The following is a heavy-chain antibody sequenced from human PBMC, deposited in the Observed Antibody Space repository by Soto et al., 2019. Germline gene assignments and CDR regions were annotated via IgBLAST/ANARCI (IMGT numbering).Heavy chain of an antibody. J-gene: IGHJ6*02. V-gene: IGHV6-1*01. CDR2: TYYRSRWYS. Sequence: SQTLSLTCVGSGDTVSSNSVAWNWVRQSPSRGLEWLGRTYYRSRWYSDYAVSVRSRIDINADTSKNQVSLQLNSVTPEDAAVYYCARSEEDSDYYYYGMDVWGQGTTVTVSS. CDR3: ARSEEDSDYYYYGMDV. D-gene: IGHD2-15*01. CDR1: GDTVSSNSVA.